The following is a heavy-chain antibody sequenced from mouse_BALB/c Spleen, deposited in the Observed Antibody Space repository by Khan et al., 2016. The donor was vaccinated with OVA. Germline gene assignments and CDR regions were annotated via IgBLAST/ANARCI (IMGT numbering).Heavy chain of an antibody. V-gene: IGHV1S136*01. CDR3: GRALHYYGSSYEGFAY. D-gene: IGHD1-1*01. Sequence: VQLQQSGPELVKPGASVKMSCKVSGYTFTSYVMHWVKQKPGQGLEWIGYIHPYTYDVKYNEKFKGKATLTSDKSSSTAYMELSSLTSEDSAVYCGGRALHYYGSSYEGFAYWGQGTLVTVAA. CDR1: GYTFTSYV. J-gene: IGHJ3*01. CDR2: IHPYTYDV.